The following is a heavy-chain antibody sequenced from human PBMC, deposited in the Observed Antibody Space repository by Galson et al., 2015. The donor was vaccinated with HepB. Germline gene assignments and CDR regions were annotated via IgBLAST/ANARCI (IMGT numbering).Heavy chain of an antibody. CDR1: GFTFSDYA. D-gene: IGHD2-2*03. CDR3: AKDRWLDISSRPMDY. J-gene: IGHJ4*02. V-gene: IGHV3-23*01. CDR2: ISASGDKT. Sequence: SLRLSCALSGFTFSDYAINWVRQAPGKGLEWVSGISASGDKTYYGASVKGRFTISRDHSQNTVDPQMNSLRAEDTAVYYCAKDRWLDISSRPMDYWGQGTLVTVSS.